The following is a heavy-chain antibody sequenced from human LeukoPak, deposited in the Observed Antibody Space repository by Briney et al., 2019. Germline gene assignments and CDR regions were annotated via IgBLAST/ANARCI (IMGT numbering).Heavy chain of an antibody. Sequence: SETLSLTCIVSGVSISSSNYYWGWVRQPPGKGLEWIGNIYSSGSTYYNSSLKSRVTISVDTSKNQFSLRLSSVTAADTAVYYCVSNPSYSSSWSIDSWGQGTLVTVSS. CDR3: VSNPSYSSSWSIDS. J-gene: IGHJ4*02. D-gene: IGHD6-13*01. CDR2: IYSSGST. CDR1: GVSISSSNYY. V-gene: IGHV4-39*01.